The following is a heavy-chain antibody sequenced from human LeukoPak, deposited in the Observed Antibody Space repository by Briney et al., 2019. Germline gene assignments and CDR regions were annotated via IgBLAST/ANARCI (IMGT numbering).Heavy chain of an antibody. CDR2: INPSGGST. J-gene: IGHJ4*02. D-gene: IGHD3-22*01. CDR1: GYTFTSYY. CDR3: ARGGGLNYYDSSGYYSLFDY. V-gene: IGHV1-46*01. Sequence: ASVKVSCKASGYTFTSYYMHWVRQAPGQGLEWMGIINPSGGSTSYAQKFQGRVTMTRDTSTSTVYMELSSLRSEDTAVYYCARGGGLNYYDSSGYYSLFDYWGQGTLVTVSP.